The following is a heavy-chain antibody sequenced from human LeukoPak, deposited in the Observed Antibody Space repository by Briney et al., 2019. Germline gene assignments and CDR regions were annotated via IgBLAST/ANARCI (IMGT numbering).Heavy chain of an antibody. V-gene: IGHV3-23*01. CDR2: ISGSGGST. CDR3: AKDPLGYSYGYYFDY. J-gene: IGHJ4*02. CDR1: GFAFSSYA. Sequence: PGGSLRLSCAASGFAFSSYAMNWVRQAPGKGLEWVSAISGSGGSTHYADSVKGRFTISRDNSKNTLYLQMNSLRAEDTAVYYCAKDPLGYSYGYYFDYWGPGTLVTVSS. D-gene: IGHD5-18*01.